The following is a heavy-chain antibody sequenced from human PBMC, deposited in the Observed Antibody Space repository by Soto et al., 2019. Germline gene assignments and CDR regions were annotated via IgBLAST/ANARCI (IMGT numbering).Heavy chain of an antibody. J-gene: IGHJ6*02. CDR2: IIPIFGTA. Sequence: QVQLVQSGAEVKKPGSSVKVSCKASGGTFSSYAISWVRQAPGQGLEWMGGIIPIFGTANYAQKFQGRVTITADESTSTAHMELSSLRSEDTAVYYCARPYYGSGSYSHYYYYGMDVWGQGTTVTVSS. CDR3: ARPYYGSGSYSHYYYYGMDV. CDR1: GGTFSSYA. D-gene: IGHD3-10*01. V-gene: IGHV1-69*01.